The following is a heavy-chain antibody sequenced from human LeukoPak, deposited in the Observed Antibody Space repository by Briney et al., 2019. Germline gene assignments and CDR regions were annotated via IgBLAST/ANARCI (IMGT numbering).Heavy chain of an antibody. CDR2: ISSSGSTI. Sequence: QPGGSLRLSCAASGFTFSSYEMNWVRQAPGKGLEWVSYISSSGSTIYYADSVKGRFTISRDNAKNSLFLQMDSLGPEDTAVYFCARDPYSGNYGAYYYYYMDVWGKGTTVTISS. CDR1: GFTFSSYE. J-gene: IGHJ6*03. V-gene: IGHV3-48*03. CDR3: ARDPYSGNYGAYYYYYMDV. D-gene: IGHD5-12*01.